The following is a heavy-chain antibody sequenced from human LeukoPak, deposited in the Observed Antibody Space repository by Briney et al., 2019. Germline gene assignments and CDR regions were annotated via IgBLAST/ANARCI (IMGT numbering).Heavy chain of an antibody. Sequence: PSETLSFTCTVSGGSISSYYWSWIRQPPGKGLEWIGYIYYSGSTNYNPSLKSRVTISVDTSKNQFSLKLSSVTAADTAVYYCARESYSGYDWVHFDYWGQGTLVTVSS. V-gene: IGHV4-59*01. D-gene: IGHD5-12*01. CDR3: ARESYSGYDWVHFDY. CDR2: IYYSGST. CDR1: GGSISSYY. J-gene: IGHJ4*02.